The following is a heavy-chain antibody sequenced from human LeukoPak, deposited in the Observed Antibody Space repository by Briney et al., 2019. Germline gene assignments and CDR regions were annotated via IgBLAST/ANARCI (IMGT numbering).Heavy chain of an antibody. J-gene: IGHJ6*02. D-gene: IGHD3-16*02. CDR1: GGSISSSSYY. CDR2: IYYSGST. V-gene: IGHV4-39*07. Sequence: PSETLSLTCTVSGGSISSSSYYWGWIRQPPGKGLEWIGSIYYSGSTYYNPSLKSRVTISVDTSKNQFSLKLSSVTAADTAVYYCARTDRDYYYYYGMDVWGQGTTVTVSS. CDR3: ARTDRDYYYYYGMDV.